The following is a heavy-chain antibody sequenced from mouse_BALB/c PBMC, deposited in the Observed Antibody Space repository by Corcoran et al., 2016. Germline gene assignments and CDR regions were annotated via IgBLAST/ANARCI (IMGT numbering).Heavy chain of an antibody. CDR2: IYPGSGNT. J-gene: IGHJ2*01. CDR3: ARGRYDGAPFDY. CDR1: VYTLTAYY. D-gene: IGHD2-14*01. V-gene: IGHV1-84*02. Sequence: QLHLQQSGPDLVKPGSSVQISCRASVYTLTAYYINWVKQKPGQGLEWLGWIYPGSGNTKYNEKFKGKATLTGDTSSSTAYMQLSSLTSEDTAVYFCARGRYDGAPFDYWGQGTTLTVSS.